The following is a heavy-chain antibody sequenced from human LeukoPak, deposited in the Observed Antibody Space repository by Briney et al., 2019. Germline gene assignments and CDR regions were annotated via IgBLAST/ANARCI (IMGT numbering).Heavy chain of an antibody. CDR1: GFTFDDYA. J-gene: IGHJ4*02. Sequence: GGSLRLSCAASGFTFDDYAMHWVRQAPGKGLEWVSGISWNSGSIGYADSVKGRFTISRGNAKNSLYLQMNSLRAEDMALYYCAKAAPGSWRYFDYWGQGTLVTVSS. V-gene: IGHV3-9*03. CDR3: AKAAPGSWRYFDY. D-gene: IGHD6-13*01. CDR2: ISWNSGSI.